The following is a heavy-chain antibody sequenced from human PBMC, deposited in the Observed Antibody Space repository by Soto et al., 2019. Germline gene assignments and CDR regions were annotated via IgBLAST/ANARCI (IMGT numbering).Heavy chain of an antibody. Sequence: ASLKVSCKASGYTFTSYGISWVRQAPGQGLEWMGWISAYNGNTNYAQKLQGRVTMTTDTSTSIAYMELRSLRSDDTAVYYCAREYYGSGSLFQSYFDYWGQGTLVTVSS. J-gene: IGHJ4*02. CDR3: AREYYGSGSLFQSYFDY. V-gene: IGHV1-18*01. CDR1: GYTFTSYG. D-gene: IGHD3-10*01. CDR2: ISAYNGNT.